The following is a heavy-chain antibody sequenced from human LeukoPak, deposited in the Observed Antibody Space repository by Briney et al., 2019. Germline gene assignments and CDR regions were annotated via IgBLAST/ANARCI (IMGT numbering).Heavy chain of an antibody. CDR1: GFNFDDYG. D-gene: IGHD3-22*01. V-gene: IGHV3-20*04. CDR3: ARAHNYDGRDYYYAFSDY. J-gene: IGHJ4*02. Sequence: PGGSLRLSCAASGFNFDDYGMTWVRQAPGRGLEWVSGVNWSGSSTNYADPVKGRFTISRDSATNSLYLQMNSLRAEDTALYYCARAHNYDGRDYYYAFSDYWGQGTLVTVSS. CDR2: VNWSGSST.